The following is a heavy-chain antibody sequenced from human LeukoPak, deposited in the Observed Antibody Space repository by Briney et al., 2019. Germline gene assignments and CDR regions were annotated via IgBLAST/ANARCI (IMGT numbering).Heavy chain of an antibody. J-gene: IGHJ4*02. Sequence: GASVEVSCKASGYTFTSYGISWVRQAPGQGLEWMGWISAYNGNTNYAQKLQGRVTMTTDTSTSTAYMELRSLRSDDTAVYYCARVSSGWEPGGFDYWGQGTLVTVSS. CDR1: GYTFTSYG. D-gene: IGHD6-19*01. CDR3: ARVSSGWEPGGFDY. CDR2: ISAYNGNT. V-gene: IGHV1-18*01.